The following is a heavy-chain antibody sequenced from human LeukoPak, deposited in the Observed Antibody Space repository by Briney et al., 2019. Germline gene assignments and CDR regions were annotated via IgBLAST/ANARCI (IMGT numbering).Heavy chain of an antibody. Sequence: SETLSLTCAVYGGSFSGYYWSWIRQPPGKGLEWIGGINHSGSTNYNPSLKSRVTISVDTSKNQFSLKLSSVTAADTAVYYCARGGRNVLRFLEWFTSPHAFDIWVQGTMVTVSS. CDR2: INHSGST. CDR1: GGSFSGYY. V-gene: IGHV4-34*01. J-gene: IGHJ3*02. D-gene: IGHD3-3*01. CDR3: ARGGRNVLRFLEWFTSPHAFDI.